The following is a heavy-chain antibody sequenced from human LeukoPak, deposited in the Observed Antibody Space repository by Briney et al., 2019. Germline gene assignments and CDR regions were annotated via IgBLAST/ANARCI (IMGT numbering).Heavy chain of an antibody. CDR3: ARAPMVRGVNNYYYYMDV. J-gene: IGHJ6*03. CDR2: INHSGST. CDR1: GGSFSRYY. V-gene: IGHV4-34*01. D-gene: IGHD3-10*01. Sequence: PSETLSLTCAVYGGSFSRYYWSWIRQSPGKGLEWIAEINHSGSTNYNPSLKSRVTISVDTSKNQFSLKLSSVTAADTAVYYCARAPMVRGVNNYYYYMDVWGKGTTVTVSS.